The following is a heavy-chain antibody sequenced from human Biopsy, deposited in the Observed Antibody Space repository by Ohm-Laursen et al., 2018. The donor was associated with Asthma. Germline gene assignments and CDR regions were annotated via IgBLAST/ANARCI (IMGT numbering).Heavy chain of an antibody. CDR3: ARTYYDFLTGQVKDVFGV. CDR1: GYNFISFA. D-gene: IGHD3-9*01. V-gene: IGHV1-3*04. CDR2: VNTGNGDT. J-gene: IGHJ3*01. Sequence: SSVKVSCKSSGYNFISFAIHWVRQAPGQRLEWMGWVNTGNGDTKYSQKFKGRVTITRDTSASTAYMELRSLRSEDTATYYCARTYYDFLTGQVKDVFGVWGQGTMVTVSS.